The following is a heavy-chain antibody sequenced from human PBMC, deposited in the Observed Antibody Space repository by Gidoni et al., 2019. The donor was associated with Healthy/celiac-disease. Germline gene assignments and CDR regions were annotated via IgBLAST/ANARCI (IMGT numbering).Heavy chain of an antibody. Sequence: QVQLVESGGGVVQPGRSLRLSWAASGFPFSSHGMHWVRQAPGKGLEWVAVIWYDGSNKYYADSVKGRFTISRDNSKNTLYLQMNSLRAEDTAVYYCARGPKGYFDYWGQGTLVTVSS. CDR3: ARGPKGYFDY. J-gene: IGHJ4*02. CDR2: IWYDGSNK. V-gene: IGHV3-33*01. CDR1: GFPFSSHG.